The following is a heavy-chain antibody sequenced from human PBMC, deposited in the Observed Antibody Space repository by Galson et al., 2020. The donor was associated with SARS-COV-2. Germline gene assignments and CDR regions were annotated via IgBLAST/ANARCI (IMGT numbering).Heavy chain of an antibody. D-gene: IGHD6-19*01. CDR2: VNQSGNT. J-gene: IGHJ5*02. CDR1: GGSLSGYY. Sequence: SETLSLTCGVNGGSLSGYYWNWIRQFPGKGLEWIGEVNQSGNTNYNPSLKSRVTISVDTSKKQFSLSLSSVTAADTAVYYCASRAPYLHWLSRRWFDPWGQGTLVTVSS. CDR3: ASRAPYLHWLSRRWFDP. V-gene: IGHV4-34*01.